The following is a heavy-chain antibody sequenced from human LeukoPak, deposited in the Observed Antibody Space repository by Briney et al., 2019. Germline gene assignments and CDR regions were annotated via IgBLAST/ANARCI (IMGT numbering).Heavy chain of an antibody. CDR2: ISGSGDNT. CDR3: ARDVQVATIYPLDY. V-gene: IGHV3-23*01. J-gene: IGHJ4*02. CDR1: GFTFSNYA. D-gene: IGHD5-12*01. Sequence: GGSLRLSCAASGFTFSNYAMSWVRQAPGKGLEWVSAISGSGDNTHYADSVRGRFTISRDNSKNSLYLQMNSLRAEDTAVYYCARDVQVATIYPLDYWGQGTLVTVSS.